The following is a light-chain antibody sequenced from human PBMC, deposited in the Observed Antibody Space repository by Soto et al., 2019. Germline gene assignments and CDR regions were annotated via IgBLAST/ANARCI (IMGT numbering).Light chain of an antibody. Sequence: QSVLAQPASVSGSPGQSITISCTGTSSNVGSYNLVSWFQQLPGKVPKLMIYEATKRPSGVSDRFSGSKSGNTASLTISGLQAEDEADYYCFSYEGNSVYVFGTGTKVTVL. J-gene: IGLJ1*01. CDR2: EAT. CDR1: SSNVGSYNL. V-gene: IGLV2-23*01. CDR3: FSYEGNSVYV.